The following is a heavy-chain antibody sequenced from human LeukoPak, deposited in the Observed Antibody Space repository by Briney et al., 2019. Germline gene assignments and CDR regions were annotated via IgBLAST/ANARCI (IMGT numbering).Heavy chain of an antibody. CDR1: GYTFTSYD. CDR3: ARGGYCSSTSCYMRSPFHP. Sequence: VASVKVSCKASGYTFTSYDINWVRQATGQGLEWMGWMNPNSGNTGYAQKFQGRVTITRDTSISTAYMELSSLRSEDTSVYYCARGGYCSSTSCYMRSPFHPWGQGTLVTVSS. D-gene: IGHD2-2*02. V-gene: IGHV1-8*03. J-gene: IGHJ5*02. CDR2: MNPNSGNT.